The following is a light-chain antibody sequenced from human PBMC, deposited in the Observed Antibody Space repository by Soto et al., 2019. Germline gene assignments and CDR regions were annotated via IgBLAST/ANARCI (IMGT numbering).Light chain of an antibody. CDR2: EVT. Sequence: QSVLTQPASVSGSPGQSITISCTGTSSDVGSYNLVSWYQHLPGKAPKLMMFEVTKRPSGVSPRFSGSKSGNTASLTISGLQAEDEADYYCSAYAGSSIFVVFGGGTKLTVL. CDR1: SSDVGSYNL. J-gene: IGLJ2*01. CDR3: SAYAGSSIFVV. V-gene: IGLV2-23*02.